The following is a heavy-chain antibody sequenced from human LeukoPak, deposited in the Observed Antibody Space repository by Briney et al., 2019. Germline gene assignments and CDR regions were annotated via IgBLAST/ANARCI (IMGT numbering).Heavy chain of an antibody. CDR3: AKRIADGGAFFDY. CDR1: GLTFSNYA. J-gene: IGHJ4*02. D-gene: IGHD6-13*01. V-gene: IGHV3-23*01. Sequence: GGTLRLSCAASGLTFSNYAMSWVRQAPGKGLEWVSGISGIGGSTYYADSVKGRFTISRDNSKNTLYLQMNSLRAEDTAVYYCAKRIADGGAFFDYWGQGTLVTVSS. CDR2: ISGIGGST.